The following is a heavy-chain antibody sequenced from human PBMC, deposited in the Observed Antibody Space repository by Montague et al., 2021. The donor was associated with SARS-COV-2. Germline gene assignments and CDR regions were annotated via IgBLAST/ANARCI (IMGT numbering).Heavy chain of an antibody. V-gene: IGHV4-39*01. CDR2: INYSGNT. CDR3: ARRAQSQLSWFFDL. D-gene: IGHD6-13*01. J-gene: IGHJ2*01. Sequence: SETLSLTCTVSGGSISSGTYYWGWVRQPPGKGLEWIGTINYSGNTYYNPSLKGRVTISVGTSKNQFSLKVTSVTAADTAVYYCARRAQSQLSWFFDLWGRGTLVTVSS. CDR1: GGSISSGTYY.